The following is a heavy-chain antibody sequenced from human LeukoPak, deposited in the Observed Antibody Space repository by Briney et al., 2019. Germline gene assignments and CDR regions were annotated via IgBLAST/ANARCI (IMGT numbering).Heavy chain of an antibody. J-gene: IGHJ6*02. V-gene: IGHV4-30-4*01. D-gene: IGHD4-23*01. CDR2: IYYSGST. CDR1: GGSISSGDYY. CDR3: AREVEVMVPGGYYYYGMDV. Sequence: PSETLSLTCTVSGGSISSGDYYWSWIRQPPGKGLEWIGYIYYSGSTYYNPSLKSRVTISVDTSKNQFSLKLSSVTAADTAVYYCAREVEVMVPGGYYYYGMDVWGQGTTVTASS.